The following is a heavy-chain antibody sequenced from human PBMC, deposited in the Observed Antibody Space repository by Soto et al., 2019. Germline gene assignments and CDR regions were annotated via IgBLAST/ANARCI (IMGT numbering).Heavy chain of an antibody. CDR3: ARGRWYSGSYYRYYGMDV. V-gene: IGHV3-74*01. Sequence: GRSLRLSCAVSGFTFSSNWMHWVRQAPGQGLLWVSRINTDGSSTTYADSVRGRFTISRDNAKSTLYLQMNSLRDDDTAVYYCARGRWYSGSYYRYYGMDVWGQGNTVTVS. J-gene: IGHJ6*02. CDR1: GFTFSSNW. D-gene: IGHD1-26*01. CDR2: INTDGSST.